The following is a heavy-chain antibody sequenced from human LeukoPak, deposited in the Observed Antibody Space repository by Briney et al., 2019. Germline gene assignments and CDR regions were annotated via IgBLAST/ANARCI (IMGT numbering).Heavy chain of an antibody. CDR1: GYTFTGYY. J-gene: IGHJ4*02. D-gene: IGHD1-26*01. Sequence: GASVKVSCKASGYTFTGYYMHWVRQAPGQGLEWMGWINPNSGGTNYAQKFQGGVTMTRDTSISTAYMELSRLRSDDTAVYYCARSNTLIVVASLGYWGQGTLVTVSS. V-gene: IGHV1-2*02. CDR3: ARSNTLIVVASLGY. CDR2: INPNSGGT.